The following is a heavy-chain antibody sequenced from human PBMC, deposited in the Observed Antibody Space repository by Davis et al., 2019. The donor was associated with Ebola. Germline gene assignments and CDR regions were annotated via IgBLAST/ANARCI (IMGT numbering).Heavy chain of an antibody. D-gene: IGHD5-12*01. CDR1: GFTFSSYW. Sequence: GGSLRLSCVASGFTFSSYWMSWVRQAPGKGLEWVANIKQDGSEKYYVDSVKGRFTISRDNAKNSLYLQMNSLRAEDTAVYYCARTIWWLFGYWGQGTLVTVSS. V-gene: IGHV3-7*01. J-gene: IGHJ4*02. CDR3: ARTIWWLFGY. CDR2: IKQDGSEK.